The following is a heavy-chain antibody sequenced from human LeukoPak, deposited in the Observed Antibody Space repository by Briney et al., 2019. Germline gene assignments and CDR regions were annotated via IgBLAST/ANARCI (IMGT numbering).Heavy chain of an antibody. Sequence: SVKVSCKASGGTFSTDAISWVRQAPGQGLEWMGRIIPYLGMALYAQRFKGRVTITADKSPSTAYMELSSLTSEDTAVYFCARDLVCTMNCKDSWGQGTLVTVSS. CDR2: IIPYLGMA. CDR3: ARDLVCTMNCKDS. V-gene: IGHV1-69*04. D-gene: IGHD3/OR15-3a*01. CDR1: GGTFSTDA. J-gene: IGHJ4*02.